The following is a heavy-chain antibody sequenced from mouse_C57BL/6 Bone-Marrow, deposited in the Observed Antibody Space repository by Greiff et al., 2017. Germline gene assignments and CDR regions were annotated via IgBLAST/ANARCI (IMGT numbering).Heavy chain of an antibody. Sequence: QVQLQQPGAELVKPGASVKLSCKASGYTFTSYWMHWVKQRPGQGLEWIGMIHPNSGSTNYNEKFKSKATLTVDKSSSTAYMQLSSLTSEVSAVXDCVFYYYVSSHYYAMDYWGQGTSVTVSS. CDR1: GYTFTSYW. J-gene: IGHJ4*01. CDR2: IHPNSGST. CDR3: VFYYYVSSHYYAMDY. V-gene: IGHV1-64*01. D-gene: IGHD1-1*01.